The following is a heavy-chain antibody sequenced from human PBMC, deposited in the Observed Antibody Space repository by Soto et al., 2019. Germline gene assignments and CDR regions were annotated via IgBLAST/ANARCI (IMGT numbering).Heavy chain of an antibody. V-gene: IGHV3-7*05. CDR1: GFTFSSYW. Sequence: EVQLVESGGGLVQPGGSLRLSCAASGFTFSSYWMSWVRQAPGKGLEWVANIKQDGSEKYYVDSVKGRFTISRDNAKNSLYVQMNSLRAEDTAVYYCAKVDSYYGSDYWGQGTLVTVSS. CDR3: AKVDSYYGSDY. CDR2: IKQDGSEK. D-gene: IGHD1-26*01. J-gene: IGHJ4*02.